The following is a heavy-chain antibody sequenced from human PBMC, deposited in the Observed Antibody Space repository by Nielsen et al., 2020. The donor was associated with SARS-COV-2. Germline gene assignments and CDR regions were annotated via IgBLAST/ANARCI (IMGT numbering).Heavy chain of an antibody. CDR1: GGSISSGGYY. Sequence: SETLSLTCTVSGGSISSGGYYWSWIRQHPGKGLEWIGYIYYSGSTYYNPSLKSRVTISVDTSKNQFSLKLSSVTAADTAVYYCARLGSSLGWDWFHMDVWGQGTTVTVSS. V-gene: IGHV4-31*03. D-gene: IGHD7-27*01. CDR2: IYYSGST. J-gene: IGHJ6*02. CDR3: ARLGSSLGWDWFHMDV.